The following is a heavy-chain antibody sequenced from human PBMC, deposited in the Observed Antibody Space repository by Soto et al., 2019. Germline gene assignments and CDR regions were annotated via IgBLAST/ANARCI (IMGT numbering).Heavy chain of an antibody. D-gene: IGHD6-13*01. CDR2: ISWNSGSI. CDR3: AKDPLRGSSWYRGWFDP. Sequence: EVQLVESGGGLVQPGRSLRLSCAASGFTFDDYAMHWVRHAPGKGLEWVSGISWNSGSIGYADSVKGRFTISRDNAKNSLYLQMNSLRAEDTALYYCAKDPLRGSSWYRGWFDPWGQGTLVTVSS. CDR1: GFTFDDYA. J-gene: IGHJ5*02. V-gene: IGHV3-9*01.